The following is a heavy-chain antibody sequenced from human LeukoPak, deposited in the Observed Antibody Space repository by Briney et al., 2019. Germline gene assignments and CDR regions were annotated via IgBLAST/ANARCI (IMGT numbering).Heavy chain of an antibody. CDR1: GFTFSSYG. D-gene: IGHD5-24*01. J-gene: IGHJ6*03. CDR3: AKDGPEMATILGYYYYYMDV. CDR2: IRYDGSNK. V-gene: IGHV3-30*02. Sequence: PGGSLRLSCGASGFTFSSYGMHWVRQAPGKGLEWVAFIRYDGSNKYYADSVKGRFTISRDNSKNTLYLQMNSLRAEDTAVYYCAKDGPEMATILGYYYYYMDVWGKGTTVTISS.